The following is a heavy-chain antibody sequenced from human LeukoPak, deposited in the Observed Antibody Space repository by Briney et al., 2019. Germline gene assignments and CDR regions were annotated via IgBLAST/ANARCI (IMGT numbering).Heavy chain of an antibody. CDR1: AGSICNSY. Sequence: SETLSLTCAVSAGSICNSYCSWARQPPGKGLQFIGYISTGGDINYNPSLRSRATMSINPSNNQLSLTLTSVTTADTAVYFCVSGPGRGYDLEPWGQGSLVTVSS. CDR2: ISTGGDI. J-gene: IGHJ5*02. CDR3: VSGPGRGYDLEP. V-gene: IGHV4-4*08. D-gene: IGHD3-22*01.